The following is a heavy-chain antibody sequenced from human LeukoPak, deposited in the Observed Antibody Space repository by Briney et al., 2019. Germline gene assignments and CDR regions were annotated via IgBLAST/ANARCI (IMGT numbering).Heavy chain of an antibody. D-gene: IGHD3-10*01. J-gene: IGHJ4*02. CDR3: ARDSRVRGVTFDY. CDR2: IIPIFGTA. Sequence: GPSVKVSCKASGGTFSSYAISWVRQAPGQGLEWMGRIIPIFGTANYAQKFQGRVTITTDESTSTAYMELSSLGSEDTAVYYCARDSRVRGVTFDYWGQGTLVTVSS. V-gene: IGHV1-69*05. CDR1: GGTFSSYA.